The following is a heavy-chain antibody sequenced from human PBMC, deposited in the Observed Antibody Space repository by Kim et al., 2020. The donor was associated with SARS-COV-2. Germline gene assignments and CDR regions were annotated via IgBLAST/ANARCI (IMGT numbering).Heavy chain of an antibody. CDR2: IYYSGST. D-gene: IGHD6-13*01. CDR1: GGSISSYY. J-gene: IGHJ5*02. CDR3: ARADSSSWYWGDPINWFDP. Sequence: SETLSLTCTVSGGSISSYYWSWIRQPPGKGLEWIGYIYYSGSTNYNPSPKSRVTISVDTSKNQFSLKLSSVTAADTAVYYCARADSSSWYWGDPINWFDPWGQGTLVTVSS. V-gene: IGHV4-59*13.